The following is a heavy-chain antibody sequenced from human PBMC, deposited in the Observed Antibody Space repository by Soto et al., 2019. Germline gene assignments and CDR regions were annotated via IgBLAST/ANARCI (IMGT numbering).Heavy chain of an antibody. Sequence: GASVKVSCKASGGTFSSYTISWVRQAPGQGLEWMGRIIPILGIANYAQKFQGRVTITADKSTSTAYMELSSLRSEDTAVYYCARDRSDLLWFGESRLFDYWGQGTLVTVSS. CDR3: ARDRSDLLWFGESRLFDY. J-gene: IGHJ4*02. D-gene: IGHD3-10*01. CDR1: GGTFSSYT. V-gene: IGHV1-69*04. CDR2: IIPILGIA.